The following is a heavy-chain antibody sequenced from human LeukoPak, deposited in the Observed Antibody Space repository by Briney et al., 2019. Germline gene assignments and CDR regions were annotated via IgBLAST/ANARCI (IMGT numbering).Heavy chain of an antibody. V-gene: IGHV4-4*07. CDR1: GASINSHY. D-gene: IGHD4/OR15-4a*01. J-gene: IGHJ4*02. CDR2: IYISGST. CDR3: ARALNPLTGTYYFDY. Sequence: PSETLSLTCSVSGASINSHYWTWIRHPAAKGLEWIGRIYISGSTKYSPSLKSRVTMSVDTSKNQFSLNLIYVPAADTAVYYCARALNPLTGTYYFDYWGQGTLVTVSS.